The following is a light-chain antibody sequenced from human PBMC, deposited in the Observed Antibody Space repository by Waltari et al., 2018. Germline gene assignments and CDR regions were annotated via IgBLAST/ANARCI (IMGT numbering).Light chain of an antibody. V-gene: IGKV1-5*03. J-gene: IGKJ1*01. CDR3: QQYRNLWT. CDR2: KAS. CDR1: QSLSNW. Sequence: DIQMTQSPSTLSASVGDRVTITCRASQSLSNWLAWYQQKPGKAPKVLIYKASTLESGGPSRFSGSGSGTEFTLTISSLQPDDFATYYCQQYRNLWTFGKGTKVEIK.